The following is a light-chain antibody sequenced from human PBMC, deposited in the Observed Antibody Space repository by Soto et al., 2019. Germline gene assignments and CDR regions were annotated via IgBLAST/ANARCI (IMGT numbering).Light chain of an antibody. J-gene: IGKJ1*01. CDR1: QSISSW. CDR2: DAS. Sequence: IQLTQSPSTLSSSVGDRVTITCRASQSISSWLAWYQQKPGKAPKLLIYDASTLQSGVPSRFSGSGSGTDLTLPISSLQHDDFATYYCQHYNSYSEAFGQGTKVDIK. V-gene: IGKV1-5*01. CDR3: QHYNSYSEA.